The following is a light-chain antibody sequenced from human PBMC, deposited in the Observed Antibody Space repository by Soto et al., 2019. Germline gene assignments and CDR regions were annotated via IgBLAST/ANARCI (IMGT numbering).Light chain of an antibody. CDR3: QKYNSAPLIT. V-gene: IGKV1-27*01. CDR2: GAS. Sequence: DIQMTQSPSSLSASVGDRVTITCRASQGISNYLAWYQQKPGKVPKLLNYGASTLQSGVTSRFSSGSAAADFTLTISSLQHEYVANYYCQKYNSAPLITFGPGTKVDIK. J-gene: IGKJ3*01. CDR1: QGISNY.